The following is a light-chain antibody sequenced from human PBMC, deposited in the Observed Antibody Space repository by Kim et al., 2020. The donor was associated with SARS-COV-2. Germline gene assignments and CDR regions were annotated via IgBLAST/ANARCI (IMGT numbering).Light chain of an antibody. CDR2: LNSDGSH. CDR3: QTWGTGMV. J-gene: IGLJ3*02. V-gene: IGLV4-69*01. CDR1: SGHSSYA. Sequence: QLVLTQSPSASASLGASVKLTCTLSSGHSSYAIAWHQQQPEKGPRYSMKLNSDGSHSKGDGIPDRFSGSSSGAERYLTISSLQSEDEADYYCQTWGTGMVFGGGTQLTVL.